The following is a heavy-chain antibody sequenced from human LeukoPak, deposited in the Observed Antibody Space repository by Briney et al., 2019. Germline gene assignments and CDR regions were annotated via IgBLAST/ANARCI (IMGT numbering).Heavy chain of an antibody. J-gene: IGHJ4*02. D-gene: IGHD6-19*01. CDR2: IYYSGST. V-gene: IGHV4-59*01. CDR3: ARVASGYSSGWYDY. CDR1: GGSISSYY. Sequence: PSETLSLTCTVSGGSISSYYWSWIRQPPGKGLEWIGYIYYSGSTNYNPSLKSRVTISVDTSKNQFSLKLSSVTAADTAVYYCARVASGYSSGWYDYWGQGTLVTVSS.